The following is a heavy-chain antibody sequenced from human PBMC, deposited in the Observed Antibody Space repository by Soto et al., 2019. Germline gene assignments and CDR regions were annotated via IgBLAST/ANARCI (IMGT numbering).Heavy chain of an antibody. D-gene: IGHD5-18*01. V-gene: IGHV3-30-3*01. CDR3: ARDPWIQLWFDYYYYYGMDV. J-gene: IGHJ6*02. CDR1: GFTFSSYA. Sequence: QVQLVESGGGVVQPGRSLRLSCAASGFTFSSYAMHWVRQAPGKGLEWVAVISYDGSNKYYADSVTGRFTISRDNSKNTLYLKMNSLRAEDTAVYYCARDPWIQLWFDYYYYYGMDVWGQGTTVTVSS. CDR2: ISYDGSNK.